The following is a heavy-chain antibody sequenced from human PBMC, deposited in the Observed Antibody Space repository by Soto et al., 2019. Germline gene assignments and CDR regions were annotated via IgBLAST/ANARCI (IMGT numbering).Heavy chain of an antibody. J-gene: IGHJ6*02. CDR1: GVSISSSNW. D-gene: IGHD2-21*01. CDR3: ARLNGYCVGTNCHGYYGMDV. CDR2: IYHSGST. Sequence: SETLSLTCAVSGVSISSSNWWSWVRQPPGKGLEWIGDIYHSGSTNYNPSLKSRVTISVDKSKNEFSLRLSSVTAADTAVYYCARLNGYCVGTNCHGYYGMDVWGQGTTVTVSS. V-gene: IGHV4-4*02.